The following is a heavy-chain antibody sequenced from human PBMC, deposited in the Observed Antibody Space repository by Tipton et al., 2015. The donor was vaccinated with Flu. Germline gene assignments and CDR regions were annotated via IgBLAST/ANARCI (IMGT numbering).Heavy chain of an antibody. CDR1: VGSFSGYH. V-gene: IGHV4-34*01. J-gene: IGHJ4*02. Sequence: TLSLTCAVYVGSFSGYHWSWIRQPPGKGLEWIGEINHSGSTNYNPSLKSRVTISVDTSKNQFSLKLSSVTAADTAVYYCARGYYGSGAWGQGTLVTVSS. CDR2: INHSGST. D-gene: IGHD3-10*01. CDR3: ARGYYGSGA.